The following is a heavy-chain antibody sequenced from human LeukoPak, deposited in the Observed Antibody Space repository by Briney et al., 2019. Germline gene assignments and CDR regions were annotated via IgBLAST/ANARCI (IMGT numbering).Heavy chain of an antibody. CDR1: GFTFSSYA. CDR3: ARDLLAGTGGDY. CDR2: ISGSGGST. Sequence: GGSLRLSCAASGFTFSSYAMSWVRQAPGKGLEWVSAISGSGGSTYYADSVKGRFTISRDNYKNTLYLQMNSLRAEDTAVYYCARDLLAGTGGDYWGQGTLVTVSS. D-gene: IGHD3-10*01. V-gene: IGHV3-23*01. J-gene: IGHJ4*02.